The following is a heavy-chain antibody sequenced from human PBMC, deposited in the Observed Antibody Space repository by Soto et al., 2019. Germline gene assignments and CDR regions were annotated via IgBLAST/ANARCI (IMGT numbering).Heavy chain of an antibody. V-gene: IGHV4-4*07. CDR3: ARDLYQIATRTRPFDY. D-gene: IGHD6-6*01. J-gene: IGHJ4*02. CDR2: VSTNGAT. Sequence: PSETLSLTCTVSDDFISSYYWNWIRQPAGKGLEWIGRVSTNGATNYNPSLESRVTMSVDTSKNQFSLKLTSVTAADTAVYYCARDLYQIATRTRPFDYWGQGTLVTVSS. CDR1: DDFISSYY.